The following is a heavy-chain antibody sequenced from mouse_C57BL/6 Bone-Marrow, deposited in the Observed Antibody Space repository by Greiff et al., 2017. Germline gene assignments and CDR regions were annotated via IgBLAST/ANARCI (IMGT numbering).Heavy chain of an antibody. CDR2: INPNYGTT. Sequence: LEESGPELVKPGASVKISCKASGYSFTDYNMNWVKQSTGKSLEWIGVINPNYGTTNYNQKFKGKATFTVDQSSSTAYLQLNSLTSEDSAVYYCARGYDYDYAMDYWGQGTSVTVSS. CDR3: ARGYDYDYAMDY. CDR1: GYSFTDYN. J-gene: IGHJ4*01. D-gene: IGHD2-4*01. V-gene: IGHV1-39*01.